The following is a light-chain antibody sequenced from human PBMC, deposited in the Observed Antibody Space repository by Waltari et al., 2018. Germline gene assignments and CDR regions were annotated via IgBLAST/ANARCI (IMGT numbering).Light chain of an antibody. J-gene: IGLJ3*02. CDR3: CSYAGRYTWV. CDR1: SSDVGGSNY. Sequence: QSALTQPRSVSGSPGQSVPISCPGTSSDVGGSNYVSWYQQHPGKAPKFMIYDVSQRPSGVPDRFSGSKSANTASLTIAGLQAEDEADYYCCSYAGRYTWVFGGGTKLTVL. V-gene: IGLV2-11*01. CDR2: DVS.